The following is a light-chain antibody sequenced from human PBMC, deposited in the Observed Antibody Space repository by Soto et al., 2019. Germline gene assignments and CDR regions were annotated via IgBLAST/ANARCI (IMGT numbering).Light chain of an antibody. J-gene: IGKJ1*01. V-gene: IGKV3-11*01. CDR3: QQRRSWT. CDR1: QSVSSF. CDR2: DAS. Sequence: EIVLTQSPATLSLSPGERATLSCRASQSVSSFLGWYQQKPGQAPRLLIYDASNRATGIPPRFSGSGSGTDFTLTSSSLEPEDIAVYYCQQRRSWTFDQGPKVQI.